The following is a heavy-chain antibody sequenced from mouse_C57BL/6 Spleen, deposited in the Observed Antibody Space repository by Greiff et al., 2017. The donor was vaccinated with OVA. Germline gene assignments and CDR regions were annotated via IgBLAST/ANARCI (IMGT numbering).Heavy chain of an antibody. CDR1: GFTFSDYG. CDR3: ARTGTSTMDY. V-gene: IGHV5-17*01. D-gene: IGHD4-1*01. J-gene: IGHJ4*01. Sequence: EVKLQESGGGLVKPGGSLKLSCAASGFTFSDYGMHWVRQAPEKGLEWVAYISSGSSTIYYADTVKGRFTISRDNAKNTLFLQMTSLRSEDTAMYYCARTGTSTMDYWGQGTSVTVSS. CDR2: ISSGSSTI.